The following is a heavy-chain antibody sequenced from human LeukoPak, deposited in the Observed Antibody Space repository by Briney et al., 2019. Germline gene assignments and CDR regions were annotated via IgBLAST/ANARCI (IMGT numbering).Heavy chain of an antibody. D-gene: IGHD3-10*01. V-gene: IGHV4-59*08. CDR1: GGSISSYY. CDR2: IYYSGST. J-gene: IGHJ5*02. CDR3: ARLQTGDWFDP. Sequence: SETPSLTCTVSGGSISSYYWSWIRQPPGKGLEWIGYIYYSGSTNYNPSLKSRVTISVDTSKNQFSLKLSSVTAADTAVYYCARLQTGDWFDPWGQGTLVTVSS.